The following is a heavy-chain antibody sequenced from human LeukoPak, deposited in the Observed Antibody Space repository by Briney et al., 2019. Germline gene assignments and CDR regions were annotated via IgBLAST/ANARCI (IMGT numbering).Heavy chain of an antibody. CDR2: IYYTGKS. CDR3: ASGTTVTNFAY. D-gene: IGHD4-17*01. Sequence: SETLSLTCNVSGGSISSTSHYWVWIRQPPGKGLEWIGSIYYTGKSYYNPSLKSRVTISVDTSKNQFSLNLSSVTAADTAVYYCASGTTVTNFAYWGQGTLVTVSS. V-gene: IGHV4-39*07. J-gene: IGHJ4*02. CDR1: GGSISSTSHY.